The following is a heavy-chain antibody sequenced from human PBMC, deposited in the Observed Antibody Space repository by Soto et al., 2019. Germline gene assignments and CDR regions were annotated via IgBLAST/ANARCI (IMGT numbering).Heavy chain of an antibody. CDR2: MNPNSGNT. CDR1: GYTFTTYY. V-gene: IGHV1-18*01. CDR3: ARDAIVVVPAATYYYGMDV. Sequence: ASVKVSCKASGYTFTTYYITWVRQAPGQGLEWMGWMNPNSGNTNYAQKLQGRVTMTTDTSTSTAYMELRSLRSDDTAVYYCARDAIVVVPAATYYYGMDVWGQGTTVTVSS. J-gene: IGHJ6*02. D-gene: IGHD2-2*01.